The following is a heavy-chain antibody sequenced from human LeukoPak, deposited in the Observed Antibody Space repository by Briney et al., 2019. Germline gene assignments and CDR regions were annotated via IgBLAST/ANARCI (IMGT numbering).Heavy chain of an antibody. Sequence: GGPLRLSCAASGFTFSSCWMSWVRQAPGKGLEWVANIKEDGSEKDYVDSVKGRFTISRDNAKNSLYLQMNSLRAEDTAVYYCARDNIAAADPYFDYWGQGTLVTVSS. J-gene: IGHJ4*02. CDR1: GFTFSSCW. V-gene: IGHV3-7*01. D-gene: IGHD6-13*01. CDR2: IKEDGSEK. CDR3: ARDNIAAADPYFDY.